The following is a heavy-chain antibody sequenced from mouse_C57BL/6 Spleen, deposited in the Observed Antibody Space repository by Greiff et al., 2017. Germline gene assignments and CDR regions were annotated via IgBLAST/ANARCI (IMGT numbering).Heavy chain of an antibody. CDR3: ANYVQLKPY. J-gene: IGHJ2*01. CDR2: IYPRSGNT. D-gene: IGHD3-2*02. CDR1: GYTFTSYG. Sequence: QVQLLQSGADLARPGASVKLSCTASGYTFTSYGISWVKQRTGQGLEWIGEIYPRSGNTYYNEKFKGKFTMTADKSSNKAYLELRRLTSEDSAVYCSANYVQLKPYWGQGATLTVSS. V-gene: IGHV1-81*01.